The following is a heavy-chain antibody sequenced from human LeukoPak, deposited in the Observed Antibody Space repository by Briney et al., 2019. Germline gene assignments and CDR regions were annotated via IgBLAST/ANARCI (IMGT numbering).Heavy chain of an antibody. Sequence: GASVKVSCKASGYTFSSYAIQWVRQATGQGPEWMGWMNPNSGATGYAQKFQGRVTMTRSTSLNTAYMELSSLRSEDTAEYYCARAPRNWGFDYWGQGTLVTVSS. D-gene: IGHD7-27*01. J-gene: IGHJ4*02. CDR1: GYTFSSYA. CDR2: MNPNSGAT. V-gene: IGHV1-8*01. CDR3: ARAPRNWGFDY.